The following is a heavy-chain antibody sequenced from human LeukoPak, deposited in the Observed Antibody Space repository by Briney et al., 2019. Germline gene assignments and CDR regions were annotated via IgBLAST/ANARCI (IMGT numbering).Heavy chain of an antibody. D-gene: IGHD6-13*01. CDR2: IKRKSAGGTI. CDR1: GFILGDAW. J-gene: IGHJ6*02. CDR3: ARVYYYYGMDV. Sequence: GGSLRLSCAASGFILGDAWLSWVRQAPGKGLEWVGRIKRKSAGGTIDYGAPVKGRFTISRDDSKNTLYLQMNSLRAEDTAVYYCARVYYYYGMDVWGQGTTVTVSS. V-gene: IGHV3-15*01.